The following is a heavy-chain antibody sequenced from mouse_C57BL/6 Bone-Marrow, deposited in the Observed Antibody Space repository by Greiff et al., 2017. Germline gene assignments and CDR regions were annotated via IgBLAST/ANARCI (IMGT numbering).Heavy chain of an antibody. CDR2: INPSTGGT. V-gene: IGHV1-42*01. CDR1: GYSFTGYY. D-gene: IGHD2-3*01. CDR3: ARSMMVTTTNWVNFDY. Sequence: EVQLQQSGPELVKPGASVKISCKASGYSFTGYYMNWVKQSPEKSLEWIGEINPSTGGTTYNQKFKAKATLTVDKSSSTAYMQLKSLTSDDSAVYYCARSMMVTTTNWVNFDYWGQGTTLTVSS. J-gene: IGHJ2*01.